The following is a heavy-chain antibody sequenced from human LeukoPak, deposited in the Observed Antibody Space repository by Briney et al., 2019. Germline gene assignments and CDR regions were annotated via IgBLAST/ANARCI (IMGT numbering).Heavy chain of an antibody. V-gene: IGHV3-9*01. J-gene: IGHJ4*02. Sequence: GRSLRLSCAVSGFTFDDYAMHWVRQAPGEGLEWVSGSSWNSGSIGYADSVKGRFTISRDNAKNSLYLQMNSLRAEDTALYYCAKDQNGDYDYYFDYWGQGTLVTVSS. CDR1: GFTFDDYA. CDR2: SSWNSGSI. D-gene: IGHD4-17*01. CDR3: AKDQNGDYDYYFDY.